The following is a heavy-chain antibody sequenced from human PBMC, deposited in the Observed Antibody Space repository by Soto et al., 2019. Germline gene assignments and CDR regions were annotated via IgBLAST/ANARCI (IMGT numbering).Heavy chain of an antibody. J-gene: IGHJ4*02. D-gene: IGHD3-3*01. CDR1: GYTFRNYG. CDR2: ISPYNGNT. Sequence: ASVKVSCKASGYTFRNYGITWVQQAPGQGLEWMAWISPYNGNTNYAQDLQGRVTMTTDTSTSTAYMELRSLTSEDTAMYYCARDLVSGSDFWRAYNGGYFDYWGQGTLVTVSS. CDR3: ARDLVSGSDFWRAYNGGYFDY. V-gene: IGHV1-18*01.